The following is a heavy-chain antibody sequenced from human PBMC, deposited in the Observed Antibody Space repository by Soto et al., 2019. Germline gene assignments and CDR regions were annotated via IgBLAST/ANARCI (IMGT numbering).Heavy chain of an antibody. D-gene: IGHD1-26*01. CDR1: GGSVSSSSYY. CDR2: IFNNGST. J-gene: IGHJ4*02. Sequence: ASETLSLTCTVSGGSVSSSSYYCSWIRQPPGKGLEWIGFIFNNGSTKYNPSLKSRVTISVDTSKNQFSLRLSSVTAADTAVYYCASSLVGATFDYWGQGTLVTVSS. CDR3: ASSLVGATFDY. V-gene: IGHV4-61*01.